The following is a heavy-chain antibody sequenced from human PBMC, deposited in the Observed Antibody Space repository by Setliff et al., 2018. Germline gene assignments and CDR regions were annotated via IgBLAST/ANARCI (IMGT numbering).Heavy chain of an antibody. CDR1: GGSFSTYY. Sequence: SETLSLTCAVYGGSFSTYYWIWIRQPPEKGLEWIGEINHSGSTNYNPSLKSRVTISVDTSKNQFSLKLSSVTAADTAVYYCARDLRNRGGHYFDYWGQGTLVTVSS. CDR2: INHSGST. V-gene: IGHV4-34*01. J-gene: IGHJ4*02. CDR3: ARDLRNRGGHYFDY. D-gene: IGHD3-16*01.